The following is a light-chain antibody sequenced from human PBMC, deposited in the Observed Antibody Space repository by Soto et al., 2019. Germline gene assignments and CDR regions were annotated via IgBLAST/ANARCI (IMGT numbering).Light chain of an antibody. J-gene: IGLJ1*01. CDR1: SSDVGSYNS. V-gene: IGLV2-18*02. CDR3: SSYTSSSTYV. Sequence: QSALTQPPSVSGSPGQSVTISCTGTSSDVGSYNSVSWYQQPPGTAPKLMIYEVNNRPSGVPDRFSGTKSGNTASLTISGLQAEDEADYYCSSYTSSSTYVFGTGTKVTVL. CDR2: EVN.